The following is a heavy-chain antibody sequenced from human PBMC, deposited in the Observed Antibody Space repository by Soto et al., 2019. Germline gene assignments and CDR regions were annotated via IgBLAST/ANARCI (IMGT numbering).Heavy chain of an antibody. CDR2: ISGRSDTV. J-gene: IGHJ4*02. V-gene: IGHV3-48*01. CDR1: GFVFSEYS. Sequence: GGSLRLSCTASGFVFSEYSMNWVRQAPGKGLEWISCISGRSDTVHYRDSVKGRFSVSRDNARNSLYLEMNSLIAEDTAVYFCASDYWYRIDFWGQGTPVTVSS. D-gene: IGHD2-8*02. CDR3: ASDYWYRIDF.